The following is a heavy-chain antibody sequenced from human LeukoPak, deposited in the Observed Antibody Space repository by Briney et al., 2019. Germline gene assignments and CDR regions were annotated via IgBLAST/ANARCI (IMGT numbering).Heavy chain of an antibody. V-gene: IGHV1-18*01. CDR1: GYTFTSYG. CDR2: LNPNNGDT. CDR3: VRSKSKSFDP. Sequence: ASVKVSCKASGYTFTSYGISWVRQAPGQGLEWMAWLNPNNGDTNYAQNLKGRVTVTRDTSIDTAYMELSSLRSDDTAVYYCVRSKSKSFDPWGQGTLVTVSS. J-gene: IGHJ5*02.